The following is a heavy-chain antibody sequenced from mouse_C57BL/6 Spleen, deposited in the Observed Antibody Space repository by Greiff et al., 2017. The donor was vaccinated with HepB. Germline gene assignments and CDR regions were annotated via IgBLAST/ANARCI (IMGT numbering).Heavy chain of an antibody. CDR2: INSDGGST. Sequence: EVQWVESGGGLVQPGESLKLSCESNEYEFPSHDMSWVRKTPEKRLELVAAINSDGGSTYYPDTMERRFIISRDNTKKTLYLQMSSLRSEDTALYYCARGVVTTRDWYFDVWGTGTTVTVSS. CDR3: ARGVVTTRDWYFDV. J-gene: IGHJ1*03. V-gene: IGHV5-2*01. D-gene: IGHD2-5*01. CDR1: EYEFPSHD.